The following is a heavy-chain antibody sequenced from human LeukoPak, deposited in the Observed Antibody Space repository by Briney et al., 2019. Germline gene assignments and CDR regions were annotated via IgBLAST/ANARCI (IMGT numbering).Heavy chain of an antibody. CDR1: GFTFSDYY. D-gene: IGHD6-19*01. Sequence: GGSLRLSCAASGFTFSDYYMSWIRQAPGKGLEWVSYISSSGSTIYYADSVKGRFTISRDNAKNSLYLQMNSLRAEDTAVYYCAREERWLAPYMDVWGKGTTVTVSS. CDR3: AREERWLAPYMDV. CDR2: ISSSGSTI. V-gene: IGHV3-11*04. J-gene: IGHJ6*03.